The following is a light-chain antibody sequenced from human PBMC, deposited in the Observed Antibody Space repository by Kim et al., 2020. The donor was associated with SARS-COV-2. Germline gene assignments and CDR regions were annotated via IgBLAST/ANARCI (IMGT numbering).Light chain of an antibody. V-gene: IGKV3-15*01. J-gene: IGKJ2*01. Sequence: SGCPGERATLSCRASQSVSSNLAWYQQKPGQAPRLLIYGASTRATGIPARFSGSGSGTEFTLTISSLQSEDFAVYYCQQYNNWPYTFGQGTKLEI. CDR2: GAS. CDR3: QQYNNWPYT. CDR1: QSVSSN.